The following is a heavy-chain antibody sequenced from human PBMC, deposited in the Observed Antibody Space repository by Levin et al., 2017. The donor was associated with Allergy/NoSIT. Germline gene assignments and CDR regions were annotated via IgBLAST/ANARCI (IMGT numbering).Heavy chain of an antibody. J-gene: IGHJ4*02. Sequence: PGESLKISCAASGFTFSSYGMHWVRQAPGKGLEWVAVIWYDGSNKYYADSVKGRFTISRDNSKNTLYLQMNSLRAEDTAVYYCARAYSVLGESSAGYWGQGTLVTVSS. V-gene: IGHV3-33*01. CDR2: IWYDGSNK. D-gene: IGHD3-16*01. CDR3: ARAYSVLGESSAGY. CDR1: GFTFSSYG.